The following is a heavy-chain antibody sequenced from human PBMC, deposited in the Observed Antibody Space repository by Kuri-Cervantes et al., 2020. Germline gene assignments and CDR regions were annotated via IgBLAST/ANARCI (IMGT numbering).Heavy chain of an antibody. D-gene: IGHD6-19*01. CDR2: VYYRGDT. Sequence: SETLSLTCSVSGGSISSTSHYWGWVRQSPGKGLEWIGNVYYRGDTYISPSLKTRVSLSVDTSRNHFSLTLTSVTASDTAIYFCGRVGRIAVSDASHGVDVWGQGTTVTVSS. V-gene: IGHV4-39*02. J-gene: IGHJ6*02. CDR1: GGSISSTSHY. CDR3: GRVGRIAVSDASHGVDV.